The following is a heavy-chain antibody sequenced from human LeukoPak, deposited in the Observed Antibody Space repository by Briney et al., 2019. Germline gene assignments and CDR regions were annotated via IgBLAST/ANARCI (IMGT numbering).Heavy chain of an antibody. CDR1: RFTFSSYA. Sequence: GGSLRLSCAASRFTFSSYAMNWVRQAPGKGLEWVSTITGSGGSTYYADSVRGRFTISRDNAKNSLYLQMNSLRVEDTAIYYCARQAGTYWGQGTLVTVSS. CDR2: ITGSGGST. D-gene: IGHD6-13*01. J-gene: IGHJ4*02. CDR3: ARQAGTY. V-gene: IGHV3-23*01.